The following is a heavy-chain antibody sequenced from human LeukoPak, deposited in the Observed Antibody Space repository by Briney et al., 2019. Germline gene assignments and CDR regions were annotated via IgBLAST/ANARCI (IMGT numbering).Heavy chain of an antibody. CDR3: ARVVNGGAFEY. V-gene: IGHV3-7*04. CDR1: GFTFSTYW. Sequence: GGSLRLSCAASGFTFSTYWMTWVRQAPGKGLEWVAYIKQDGSEKYYVDSVKGRFTISRDNAENSLYLEVNSLRVEDTAVYYCARVVNGGAFEYWGQGTLVTVSS. J-gene: IGHJ4*02. D-gene: IGHD2-8*01. CDR2: IKQDGSEK.